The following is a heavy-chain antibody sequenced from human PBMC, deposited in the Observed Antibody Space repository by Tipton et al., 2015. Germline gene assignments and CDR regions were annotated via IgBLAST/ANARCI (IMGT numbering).Heavy chain of an antibody. CDR2: ISHSGNT. Sequence: TLSLTCAVSAYSISSAYYWGWIRQPPGKGLEWIGSISHSGNTYYNPSLKSRVTMSRDTSKIQFSLKMSSVTASNTAVYYCARDGPYSSTWDFDYWGQGTLVTVSS. CDR3: ARDGPYSSTWDFDY. D-gene: IGHD6-13*01. V-gene: IGHV4-38-2*02. J-gene: IGHJ4*02. CDR1: AYSISSAYY.